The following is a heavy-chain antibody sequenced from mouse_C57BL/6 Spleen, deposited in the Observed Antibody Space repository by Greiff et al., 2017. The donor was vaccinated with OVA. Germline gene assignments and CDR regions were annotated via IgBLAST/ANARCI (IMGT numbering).Heavy chain of an antibody. CDR2: IRNKANGYTT. CDR3: ARFGYAMDY. D-gene: IGHD3-1*01. V-gene: IGHV7-3*01. Sequence: EVKLMESGGGLVQPGGSLSLSCAASGFTFTDYYMSWVRQPPGKALEWLGFIRNKANGYTTEYSASVEGRFTISRDNSQSILYLQMNALRAEDSATYYCARFGYAMDYWGQGTSVTVSS. J-gene: IGHJ4*01. CDR1: GFTFTDYY.